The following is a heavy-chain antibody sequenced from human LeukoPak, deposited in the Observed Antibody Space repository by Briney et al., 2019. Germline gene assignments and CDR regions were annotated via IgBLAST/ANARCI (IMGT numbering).Heavy chain of an antibody. Sequence: GGSLRLSCAASGFTFSTYSMNWVRQAPGKGLEWVSSISSSSTNIYYADSVKGRFTISRDNAKNSLYLQMNSLRAEDTAVYYCARITLFGIIFDSWGQGTLVTVSS. J-gene: IGHJ4*02. V-gene: IGHV3-21*01. CDR1: GFTFSTYS. CDR2: ISSSSTNI. D-gene: IGHD3-3*01. CDR3: ARITLFGIIFDS.